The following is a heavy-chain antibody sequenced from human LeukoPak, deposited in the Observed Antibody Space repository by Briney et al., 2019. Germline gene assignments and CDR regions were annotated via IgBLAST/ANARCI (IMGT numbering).Heavy chain of an antibody. V-gene: IGHV3-30*02. Sequence: GGSLRLSCAASGFIFTDYGMHWVRQAPGKGLEWVAFIRYDGSNKYYADSVKGRFTISRDNSKNTLYLQMNSLRAEDTAVYYCAKDLTRIEYSSSLDYWGQGTLVTVSS. D-gene: IGHD6-6*01. CDR1: GFIFTDYG. CDR3: AKDLTRIEYSSSLDY. J-gene: IGHJ4*02. CDR2: IRYDGSNK.